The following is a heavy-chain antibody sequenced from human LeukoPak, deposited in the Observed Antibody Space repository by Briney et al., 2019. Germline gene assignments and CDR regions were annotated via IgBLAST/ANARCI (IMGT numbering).Heavy chain of an antibody. V-gene: IGHV4-34*01. D-gene: IGHD3-3*01. Sequence: PSETLSLTCAVYGGSFSGYYWSWIRQPPGKGLEWIGKINHSGSTNYNPSLKSRVTISVDTSKNQFSLKLSSVTAADTAVYYCARGSPPGYYDFWSGYYDNWFDPWGQGTLVTVSS. CDR2: INHSGST. CDR3: ARGSPPGYYDFWSGYYDNWFDP. J-gene: IGHJ5*02. CDR1: GGSFSGYY.